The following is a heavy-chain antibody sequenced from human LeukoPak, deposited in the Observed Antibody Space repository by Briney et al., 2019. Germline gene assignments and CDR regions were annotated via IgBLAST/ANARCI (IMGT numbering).Heavy chain of an antibody. V-gene: IGHV3-30*02. CDR3: EVGTAMDLLGVDY. CDR2: IRYDGSNK. Sequence: GGSLRLSCAASGFTFSSYGMHWVRQAPGKGLEWVAFIRYDGSNKYYADSVKGRFTISRDNSKNTLYLQMNSLRAEDTAVYYCEVGTAMDLLGVDYWGQGTLVTVSS. CDR1: GFTFSSYG. D-gene: IGHD5-18*01. J-gene: IGHJ4*02.